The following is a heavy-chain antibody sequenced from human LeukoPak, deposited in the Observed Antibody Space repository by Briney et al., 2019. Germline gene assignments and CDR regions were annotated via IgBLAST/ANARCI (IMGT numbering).Heavy chain of an antibody. CDR3: AKTNSSSWYREYYFDY. V-gene: IGHV3-23*01. Sequence: GGSLRLSCAASGFTFSNAWMSWVRQAPGKGLEWVSAISGSGGSTYYADSVKGRFTISRDNSKNTLYLQMNSLRAEDTAVYYCAKTNSSSWYREYYFDYWGQGTLVTVSS. CDR2: ISGSGGST. J-gene: IGHJ4*02. D-gene: IGHD6-13*01. CDR1: GFTFSNAW.